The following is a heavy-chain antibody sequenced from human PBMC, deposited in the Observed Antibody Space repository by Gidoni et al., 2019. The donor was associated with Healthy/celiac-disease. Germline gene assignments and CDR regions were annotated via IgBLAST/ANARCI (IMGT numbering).Heavy chain of an antibody. CDR1: GFTFGDYA. V-gene: IGHV3-49*05. D-gene: IGHD3-10*01. CDR3: TRDGGYYGSGSFDY. CDR2: SRSKAYGGTT. J-gene: IGHJ4*02. Sequence: EVQLVESGGGLVKPGRSLRLSCTASGFTFGDYAMRWFRQAPGKGLEWVGFSRSKAYGGTTEYAASVKGRFTISRDDSKSIAYLQMNSLKTEDTAVYYCTRDGGYYGSGSFDYWGQGTLVTVSS.